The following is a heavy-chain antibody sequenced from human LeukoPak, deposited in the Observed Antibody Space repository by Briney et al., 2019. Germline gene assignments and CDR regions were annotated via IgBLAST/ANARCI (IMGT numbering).Heavy chain of an antibody. Sequence: RGSLRLSCAASGFTLSSYAMHWVRQAPGRGLEWVAVIPYDGSNKYYAGSVTGRFTISRDNSKNTRYLQMNSLRAEDTAVYYCARDPRSSGWYYYYYYGMDVWGKGTTVTVSS. CDR3: ARDPRSSGWYYYYYYGMDV. CDR2: IPYDGSNK. CDR1: GFTLSSYA. J-gene: IGHJ6*04. D-gene: IGHD6-19*01. V-gene: IGHV3-30*04.